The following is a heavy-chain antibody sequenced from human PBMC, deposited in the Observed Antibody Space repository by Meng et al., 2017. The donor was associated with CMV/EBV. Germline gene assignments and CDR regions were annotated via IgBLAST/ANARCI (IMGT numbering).Heavy chain of an antibody. CDR3: ARDDLGDYDFWSGYYGVRFDY. V-gene: IGHV3-53*01. J-gene: IGHJ4*02. D-gene: IGHD3-3*01. CDR1: EFTVSGNH. Sequence: GGSLRLSCAASEFTVSGNHMSWVRQAPGKGLEWISVIYNDDSTHYVDSVKGRFTISRDNAKNSLYLQMNSLRAEDTAVYYCARDDLGDYDFWSGYYGVRFDYWGQGTLVTVSS. CDR2: IYNDDST.